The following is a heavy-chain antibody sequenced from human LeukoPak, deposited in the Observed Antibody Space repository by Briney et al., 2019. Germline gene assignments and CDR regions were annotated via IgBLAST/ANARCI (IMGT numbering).Heavy chain of an antibody. CDR3: ARDHYDFWSGYSSYYYYMDV. D-gene: IGHD3-3*01. J-gene: IGHJ6*03. V-gene: IGHV3-7*01. CDR1: GFTFSSYW. Sequence: GGSLRLSCAASGFTFSSYWMSWVRQAPGKGLEWVANIKQDGSEKYYVDSVKGRFTISRDNAKNSLYLQMSSLRAEDTAVYYCARDHYDFWSGYSSYYYYMDVWGKGTTVTVSS. CDR2: IKQDGSEK.